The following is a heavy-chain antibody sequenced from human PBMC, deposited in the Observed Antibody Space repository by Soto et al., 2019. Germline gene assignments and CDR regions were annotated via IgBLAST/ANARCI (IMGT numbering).Heavy chain of an antibody. CDR1: GFTFSSYA. CDR3: ARGSPDY. Sequence: GGSLRLSCAASGFTFSSYAMHWVRQAPGKGLEWVAVISYDGSNKYYADSVKGRFTIPRDNSKNTLFLQMNSLRAEDTAVYYCARGSPDYWGQGTLVTVSS. J-gene: IGHJ4*02. V-gene: IGHV3-30-3*01. CDR2: ISYDGSNK. D-gene: IGHD1-26*01.